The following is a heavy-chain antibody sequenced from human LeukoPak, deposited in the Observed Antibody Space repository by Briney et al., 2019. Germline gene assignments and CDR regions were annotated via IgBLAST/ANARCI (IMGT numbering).Heavy chain of an antibody. Sequence: ASVKVSGKASGYSFRGYGISWVRQAPGQGLEWMGWISAYNDKTIYAQKFQGRLTLTTDTSTTSVHMELRTLNSDDTAVYYCARWQWVSQNYYYMDVWGNGTTVIVSS. CDR3: ARWQWVSQNYYYMDV. D-gene: IGHD6-19*01. J-gene: IGHJ6*03. CDR2: ISAYNDKT. CDR1: GYSFRGYG. V-gene: IGHV1-18*01.